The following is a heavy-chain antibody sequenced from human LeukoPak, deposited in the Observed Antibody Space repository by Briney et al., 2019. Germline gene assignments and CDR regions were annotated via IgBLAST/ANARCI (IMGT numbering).Heavy chain of an antibody. V-gene: IGHV4-39*07. J-gene: IGHJ5*02. CDR1: GGSISSSSYY. CDR2: IYYSGST. Sequence: SETLSLTCTVSGGSISSSSYYWGWIRQPPGKGLEWIGSIYYSGSTYYNPSLKSRVTISVDTSKNQFSLKLSSVTAADTAVYYCARGVYDYVWGNLGPNWFDPWGQGTLVTVSS. CDR3: ARGVYDYVWGNLGPNWFDP. D-gene: IGHD3-16*01.